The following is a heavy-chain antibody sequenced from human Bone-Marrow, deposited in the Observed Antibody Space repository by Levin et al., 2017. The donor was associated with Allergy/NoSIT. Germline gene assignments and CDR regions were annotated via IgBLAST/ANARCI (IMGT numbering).Heavy chain of an antibody. Sequence: ASVKVSCKASGGTFSSYAISWVRQPPGQGLEWMGGIIPIFGTANYAQKFQGRVTITADESSSTAYMELSSLRSEDTAVYYCAKDRPQATDYYDSSGSLDYWGRGTLVTVSS. J-gene: IGHJ4*02. CDR1: GGTFSSYA. CDR3: AKDRPQATDYYDSSGSLDY. V-gene: IGHV1-69*13. CDR2: IIPIFGTA. D-gene: IGHD3-22*01.